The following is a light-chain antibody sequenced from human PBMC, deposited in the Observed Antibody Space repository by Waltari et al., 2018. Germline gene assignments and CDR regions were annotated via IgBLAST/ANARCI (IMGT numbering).Light chain of an antibody. J-gene: IGKJ1*01. CDR3: QQYYSTLRT. Sequence: DIVMTQSPDSLAVSLGERASINCKSSQSVLYRSNNKNYLAWYQQKPGQPPKLLIYWASTRESGVPDRFSGSGSGTDFTLTISSLQAEDVAVYYCQQYYSTLRTFGQETKVEIK. CDR2: WAS. V-gene: IGKV4-1*01. CDR1: QSVLYRSNNKNY.